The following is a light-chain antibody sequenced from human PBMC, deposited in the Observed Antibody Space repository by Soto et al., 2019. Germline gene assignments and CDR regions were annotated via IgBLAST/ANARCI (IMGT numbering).Light chain of an antibody. Sequence: DIQMTQSPSSLSASVGDRVTITCRASQSISSYLNWYQQKPGKAPKLLIYAASSLQSGVPSRFSGSGSGTDFPLTISSLQLEDFATYYCQQSNSTHFTFGPGTKVDIK. V-gene: IGKV1-39*01. CDR2: AAS. CDR1: QSISSY. J-gene: IGKJ3*01. CDR3: QQSNSTHFT.